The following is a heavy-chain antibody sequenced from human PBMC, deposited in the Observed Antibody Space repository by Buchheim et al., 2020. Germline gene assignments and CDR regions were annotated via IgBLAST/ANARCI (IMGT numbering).Heavy chain of an antibody. CDR3: ARLGGVSSSWYAPGYYYYGMDV. CDR1: GFTFSDYY. CDR2: ISSSSSYT. D-gene: IGHD6-13*01. V-gene: IGHV3-11*06. J-gene: IGHJ6*02. Sequence: QVQLVESGGGLVKPGGSLRLSCAASGFTFSDYYMSWIRQAPGKGLEWVSYISSSSSYTNYADSVKGRFTISSDHAKNSLYLQMNSLRAEDTAVYYCARLGGVSSSWYAPGYYYYGMDVWGQGTT.